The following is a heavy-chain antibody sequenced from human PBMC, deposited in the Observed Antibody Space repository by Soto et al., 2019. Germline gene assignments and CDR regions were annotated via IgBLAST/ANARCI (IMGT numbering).Heavy chain of an antibody. CDR2: MYYSGST. CDR1: GGSISNGGYY. Sequence: SETLSLTCSVSGGSISNGGYYWSWIRQHPGKGLEWIGYMYYSGSTYYNPSLKSRLTISVDTSKNQFSLKLSSVTAADTAVYYCARAARGSGRPDAEFTYGMDVWGQGTTVTVSS. D-gene: IGHD6-6*01. J-gene: IGHJ6*02. CDR3: ARAARGSGRPDAEFTYGMDV. V-gene: IGHV4-31*03.